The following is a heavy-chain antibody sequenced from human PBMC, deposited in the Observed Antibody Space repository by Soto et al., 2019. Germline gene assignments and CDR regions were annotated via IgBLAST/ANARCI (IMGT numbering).Heavy chain of an antibody. Sequence: GASVKVSCKASGYTFASYGISWVRQAPGQGLEWMGWISAYNGNTNYAQKLQGRVTMTTDTSTSTAYMELRSLRSDDTAVYYCARDDSSSWYGLHGMDVWGQGTTVTVSS. CDR1: GYTFASYG. CDR2: ISAYNGNT. D-gene: IGHD6-13*01. V-gene: IGHV1-18*01. CDR3: ARDDSSSWYGLHGMDV. J-gene: IGHJ6*02.